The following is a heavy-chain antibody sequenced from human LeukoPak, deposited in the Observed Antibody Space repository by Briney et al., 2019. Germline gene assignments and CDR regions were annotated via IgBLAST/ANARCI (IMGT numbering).Heavy chain of an antibody. CDR3: ARDQTKYCDY. Sequence: GGSLRLSCAASGFTFSSYAMHWVRQAPGKGLEWVALISYHGSNKYYADSVKGRFTISRDNSKNTLDLQMDSLRAEDTAVYYCARDQTKYCDYWGQGTLVTVSS. CDR1: GFTFSSYA. J-gene: IGHJ4*02. V-gene: IGHV3-30-3*01. CDR2: ISYHGSNK.